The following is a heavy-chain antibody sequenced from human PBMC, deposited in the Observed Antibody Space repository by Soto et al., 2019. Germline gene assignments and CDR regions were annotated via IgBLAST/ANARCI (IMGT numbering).Heavy chain of an antibody. J-gene: IGHJ6*01. D-gene: IGHD6-13*01. CDR1: GVPISNVDYC. V-gene: IGHV4-30-4*08. Sequence: LTSTVSGVPISNVDYCRSWILQPPGKGLEWIGYIYYSGSTYYNPSLKSRVTISVDTSKNQFSLKLSSVTAADTAVYYCARGEGSSWADYYYYGMDVWGQGTTVTVSS. CDR3: ARGEGSSWADYYYYGMDV. CDR2: IYYSGST.